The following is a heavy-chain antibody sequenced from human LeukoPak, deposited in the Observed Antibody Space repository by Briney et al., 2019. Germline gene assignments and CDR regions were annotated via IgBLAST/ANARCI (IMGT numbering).Heavy chain of an antibody. CDR1: GFTFSSYA. CDR3: AKAYSSGWYWSSGFDY. J-gene: IGHJ4*02. D-gene: IGHD6-19*01. V-gene: IGHV3-30*18. CDR2: ISYDGSNK. Sequence: PGGSLRLSCAASGFTFSSYAMSWVRQAPGKGLEWVAVISYDGSNKYYADSVKGRFTISRDNSKNTLYLQMNSLRAEDTAVYYCAKAYSSGWYWSSGFDYWGQGTLVTVSS.